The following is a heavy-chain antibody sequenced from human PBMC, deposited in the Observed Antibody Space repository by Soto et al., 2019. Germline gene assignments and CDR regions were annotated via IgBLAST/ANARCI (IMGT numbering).Heavy chain of an antibody. CDR1: GGSISSSNW. D-gene: IGHD6-19*01. Sequence: SETLSLTCAVSGGSISSSNWCSCVRQPPGKGLEWIGEIYHSGSTNYNPSLKSRVTISVDKSKNQFSLKLSSVTAADTAVYYCARDNYSSGAIDYWGQGTLVTVSS. CDR2: IYHSGST. CDR3: ARDNYSSGAIDY. V-gene: IGHV4-4*02. J-gene: IGHJ4*02.